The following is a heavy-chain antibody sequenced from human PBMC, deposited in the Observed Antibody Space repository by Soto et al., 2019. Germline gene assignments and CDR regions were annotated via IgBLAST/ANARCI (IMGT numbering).Heavy chain of an antibody. CDR1: GYTFTTYS. Sequence: ASVKVSCKASGYTFTTYSFSWVRQAPGQGLEWMGWISAYNGNTNYAQKFQGRVSMTADPSTSTAYMELRSLRSDDTAVYYCARVSALFWFGSDPNDACDIWGQGTLVTVSS. CDR3: ARVSALFWFGSDPNDACDI. V-gene: IGHV1-18*01. CDR2: ISAYNGNT. J-gene: IGHJ3*02. D-gene: IGHD3-10*01.